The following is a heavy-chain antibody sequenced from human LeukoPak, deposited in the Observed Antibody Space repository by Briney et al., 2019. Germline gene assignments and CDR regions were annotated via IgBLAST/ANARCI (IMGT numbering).Heavy chain of an antibody. D-gene: IGHD2-15*01. CDR3: ARGLRGGGSYAMDV. V-gene: IGHV4-39*07. Sequence: SETLSLTCTVSGGSINSGTYYWAWIRQPPGKGLEWIGSIYYSGSTSYNPSLKSRVTTSVDTSKNQFSLNLRSVTAADTAVYYCARGLRGGGSYAMDVWGQGTTVTVYS. CDR2: IYYSGST. J-gene: IGHJ6*01. CDR1: GGSINSGTYY.